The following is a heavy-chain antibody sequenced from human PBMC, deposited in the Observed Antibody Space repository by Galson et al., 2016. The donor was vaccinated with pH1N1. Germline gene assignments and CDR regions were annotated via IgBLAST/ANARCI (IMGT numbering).Heavy chain of an antibody. CDR1: EYRFDKHW. CDR3: ARLPYSYGYPAY. Sequence: QSGAEVKKPGESLKISCQGSEYRFDKHWIAWVRQMPGKGLECMGIIYPGDSDTRYSPSFQGLVTISADKSIGTAYLQWSSLKASDSAMYFCARLPYSYGYPAYWGQGTLVTVSS. V-gene: IGHV5-51*03. J-gene: IGHJ4*02. CDR2: IYPGDSDT. D-gene: IGHD3-16*01.